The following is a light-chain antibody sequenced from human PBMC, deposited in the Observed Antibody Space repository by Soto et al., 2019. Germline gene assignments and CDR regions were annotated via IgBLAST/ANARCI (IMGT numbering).Light chain of an antibody. CDR2: EVS. V-gene: IGLV2-18*02. Sequence: QSVLTHPPSVSGAPGQSVPISCTGTSSDVGSYNRVSWYQQPPGTAPKLMIYEVSNRPSGVPDRFSGSKSGNTASLTISGLQAEDEADYYCNSYTSTNTYVFGTGTKVTVL. CDR1: SSDVGSYNR. J-gene: IGLJ1*01. CDR3: NSYTSTNTYV.